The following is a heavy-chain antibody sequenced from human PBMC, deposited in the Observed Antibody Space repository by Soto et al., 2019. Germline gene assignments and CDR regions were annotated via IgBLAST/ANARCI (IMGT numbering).Heavy chain of an antibody. Sequence: SQTLSLTCAISGDSVSSNSAAWNWIRQSPSRGLEWLGRTYYRSKWYNDYAVSVKSRITINPDTSKNQFSLQLNSVTPEDTAVYYCAGGISDILVVPAATFDYWGQGTLVTVSS. V-gene: IGHV6-1*01. J-gene: IGHJ4*02. D-gene: IGHD2-2*01. CDR3: AGGISDILVVPAATFDY. CDR2: TYYRSKWYN. CDR1: GDSVSSNSAA.